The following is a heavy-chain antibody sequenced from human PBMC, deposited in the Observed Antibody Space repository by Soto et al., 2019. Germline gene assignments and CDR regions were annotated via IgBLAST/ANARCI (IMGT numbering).Heavy chain of an antibody. CDR2: INPNSGGT. V-gene: IGHV1-2*04. Sequence: ASVKVSCKASGYTFTGYYMHWVRQAPGQGLEWMGWINPNSGGTNYAQKFQGWVTMTRDTSISTAYMEMSRLRSDDTAVYYCARDLAYCSGGSCYGFHYYYMDVWGKGTTVTVSS. CDR3: ARDLAYCSGGSCYGFHYYYMDV. CDR1: GYTFTGYY. D-gene: IGHD2-15*01. J-gene: IGHJ6*03.